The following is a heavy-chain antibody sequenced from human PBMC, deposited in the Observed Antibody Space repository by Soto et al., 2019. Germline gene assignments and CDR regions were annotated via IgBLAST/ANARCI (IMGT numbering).Heavy chain of an antibody. Sequence: EVQLVESGGDLVQPGGSLRLSCSASGFTFSNYWIHWVRHAPGKGLVYVSRLNGDGTSTNYADSVKGRFTISRDNAKNTVYLEMHSLRVEDTAVYYCARATVTRTLDYWGQGTQVTVSS. CDR3: ARATVTRTLDY. J-gene: IGHJ4*02. CDR1: GFTFSNYW. CDR2: LNGDGTST. V-gene: IGHV3-74*01. D-gene: IGHD4-17*01.